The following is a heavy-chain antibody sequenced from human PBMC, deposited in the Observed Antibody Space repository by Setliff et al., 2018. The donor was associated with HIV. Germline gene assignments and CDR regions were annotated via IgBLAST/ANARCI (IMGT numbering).Heavy chain of an antibody. V-gene: IGHV4-61*02. J-gene: IGHJ4*02. CDR3: SRGDSGSYYGRQFDY. CDR2: IDTNGST. Sequence: SETLSXXVTVSGGSISSGSYYWSWIRQPAGKGLEWIGRIDTNGSTNYNPSLKXRVTISVDTSKNQFSLRLSSVTAADTAVYYCSRGDSGSYYGRQFDYWGQGTLVTV. D-gene: IGHD1-26*01. CDR1: GGSISSGSYY.